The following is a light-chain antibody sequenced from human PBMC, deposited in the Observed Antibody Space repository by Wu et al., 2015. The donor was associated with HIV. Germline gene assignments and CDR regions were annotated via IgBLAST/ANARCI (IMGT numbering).Light chain of an antibody. J-gene: IGKJ1*01. CDR2: GAS. V-gene: IGKV3-15*01. Sequence: EIVMTQSPATLSVSPGERVTLSCRASQSVANNLAWYQQKPGQAPSLLIYGASTRATGVPARFSGSGSDTEFTLSISSLQSEDFAVYYCQQYNYWPRTFG. CDR1: QSVANN. CDR3: QQYNYWPRT.